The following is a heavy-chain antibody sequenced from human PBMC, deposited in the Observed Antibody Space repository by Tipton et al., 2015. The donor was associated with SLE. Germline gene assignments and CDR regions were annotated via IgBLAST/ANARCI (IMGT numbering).Heavy chain of an antibody. CDR2: ISYDGSNK. CDR3: ASAAAGTDAFDI. V-gene: IGHV3-30*03. Sequence: SLRLSCAASGFTFSSYGMHWVRQAPGKGLEWVAVISYDGSNKYYADSVKGRFTISRDNSKNTLYLQMNSLRAEDTAVYYCASAAAGTDAFDIWGQGTMVTVSS. D-gene: IGHD6-13*01. J-gene: IGHJ3*02. CDR1: GFTFSSYG.